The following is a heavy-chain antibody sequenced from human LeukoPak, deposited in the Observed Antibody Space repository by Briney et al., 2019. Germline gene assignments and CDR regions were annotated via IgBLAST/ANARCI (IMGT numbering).Heavy chain of an antibody. CDR1: GFTFSSYS. Sequence: PGGSLRLSCAASGFTFSSYSMNWVRQAPGKGLEWVSSISSSSSYIYYADSVKGRFTISRDNSKKTMYLQMKSLRGEDTAVYYCAKASGQFDSNDAFDIWGQGTVVTVSS. J-gene: IGHJ3*02. D-gene: IGHD3-9*01. V-gene: IGHV3-21*04. CDR3: AKASGQFDSNDAFDI. CDR2: ISSSSSYI.